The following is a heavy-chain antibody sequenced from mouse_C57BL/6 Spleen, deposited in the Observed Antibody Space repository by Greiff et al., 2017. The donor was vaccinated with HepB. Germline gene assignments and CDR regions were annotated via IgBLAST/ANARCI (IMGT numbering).Heavy chain of an antibody. CDR2: IDPSDSYT. CDR3: ARKNYYDYDRGDYFDY. Sequence: QVQLQQPGAELVMPGASVKLSCKASGYTFTSYWMHWVKQRPGQGLEWIGEIDPSDSYTNYNQKFKGKSTLTVDKSSSTAYMQLSSLTSEDSAVYYCARKNYYDYDRGDYFDYWGQGTTLTVSS. CDR1: GYTFTSYW. D-gene: IGHD2-4*01. J-gene: IGHJ2*01. V-gene: IGHV1-69*01.